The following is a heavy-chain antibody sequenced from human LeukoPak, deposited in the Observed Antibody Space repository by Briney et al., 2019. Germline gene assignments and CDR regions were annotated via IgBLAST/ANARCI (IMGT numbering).Heavy chain of an antibody. V-gene: IGHV6-1*01. J-gene: IGHJ6*02. Sequence: SQTLSLTCAISGDSVSSNTTAWNWIRQSPSRGLEWLGRTYYRSKWYNGSALSVKSRITINPDTSKNQFSLQLNSVTPEDTAVYFCARGGGAMDVWGQGTPVTVSS. CDR1: GDSVSSNTTA. CDR2: TYYRSKWYN. D-gene: IGHD1-26*01. CDR3: ARGGGAMDV.